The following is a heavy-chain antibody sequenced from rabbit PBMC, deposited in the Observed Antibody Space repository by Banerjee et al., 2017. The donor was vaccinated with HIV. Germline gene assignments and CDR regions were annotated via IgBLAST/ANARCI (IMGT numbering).Heavy chain of an antibody. Sequence: QSLEESGGGLVKPGGTLTLTCTASGFSFSGSYSMCWVRQAPGKGLEAIACVRADNSGRTLYATWAKGRFTISKTSSTTVTLQMTSLTAADTATYFCARDWGWAFNLWGPGTLVTV. V-gene: IGHV1S40*01. J-gene: IGHJ4*01. CDR3: ARDWGWAFNL. D-gene: IGHD4-1*01. CDR2: VRADNSGRT. CDR1: GFSFSGSYS.